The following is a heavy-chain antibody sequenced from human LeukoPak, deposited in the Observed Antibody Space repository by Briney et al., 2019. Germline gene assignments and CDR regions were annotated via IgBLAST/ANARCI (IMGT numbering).Heavy chain of an antibody. V-gene: IGHV4-34*01. D-gene: IGHD2-8*01. CDR1: GGSFSGYY. J-gene: IGHJ4*02. Sequence: SETLSLTCAVYGGSFSGYYWSWIRQPPGKGLEWIGEINHSGSTNYNPSLKSRVTISVDTSKNQFSLKLSSVTAADTAVYYCAREESTNGVCYTHWGQGTLVTVSS. CDR2: INHSGST. CDR3: AREESTNGVCYTH.